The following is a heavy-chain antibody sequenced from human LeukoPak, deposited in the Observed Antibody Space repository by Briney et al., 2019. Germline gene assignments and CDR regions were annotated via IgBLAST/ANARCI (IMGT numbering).Heavy chain of an antibody. CDR3: AKDPSHTMAARVDL. D-gene: IGHD3-10*01. V-gene: IGHV3-23*01. CDR2: ISGSGDST. J-gene: IGHJ2*01. CDR1: GFTFSSYA. Sequence: PGGSLRLSCVASGFTFSSYAMSWVRQAPGKGLEWVSVISGSGDSTYYADSVKARFTISRDNSKNTVYLQINSLRAEDTAVYYCAKDPSHTMAARVDLWGRGTLVSVSS.